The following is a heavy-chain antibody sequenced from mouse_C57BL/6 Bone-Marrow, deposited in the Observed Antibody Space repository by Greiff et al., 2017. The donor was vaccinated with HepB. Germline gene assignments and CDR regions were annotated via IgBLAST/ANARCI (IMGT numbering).Heavy chain of an antibody. Sequence: VQLQQSGPELVMPGASVKISCKASGYTFTGYYMHWVKQSPEQSLEWIGEINPSTGGTTYNQKFKAKATLTVDKSSSTAYMQLRSLTSEDSAVYCCTESYGGNWFAYWGTGTLVTVSA. CDR1: GYTFTGYY. D-gene: IGHD1-1*02. CDR3: TESYGGNWFAY. CDR2: INPSTGGT. V-gene: IGHV1-42*01. J-gene: IGHJ3*01.